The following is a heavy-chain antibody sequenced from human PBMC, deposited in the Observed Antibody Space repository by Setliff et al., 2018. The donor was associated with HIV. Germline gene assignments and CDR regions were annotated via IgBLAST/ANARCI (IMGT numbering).Heavy chain of an antibody. Sequence: GGSLRLSCAASGFTFSSYSMNWVRQAPGKGLEWVSYISGSSSHINYADSVRGRFTISRDNTKNSLYLQMNNLRAEDTAVYYCVRDYMWAFDYWGQGTLVTVSS. V-gene: IGHV3-21*05. CDR1: GFTFSSYS. CDR3: VRDYMWAFDY. D-gene: IGHD1-26*01. J-gene: IGHJ4*02. CDR2: ISGSSSHI.